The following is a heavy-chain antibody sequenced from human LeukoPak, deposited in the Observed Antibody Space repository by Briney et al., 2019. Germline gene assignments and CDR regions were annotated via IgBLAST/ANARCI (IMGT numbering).Heavy chain of an antibody. J-gene: IGHJ4*02. CDR1: GYSISSGYY. CDR2: IYHSGST. V-gene: IGHV4-38-2*02. CDR3: ARVSYYYGSGTLSTYYFDY. Sequence: NPSETLFLTCTVSGYSISSGYYWGWIRQPPGKGLEWIGSIYHSGSTYYNPSLKSRVTISVDTSKNQFSLKLSSVTAADTAVYYCARVSYYYGSGTLSTYYFDYWGQGTLVTVSS. D-gene: IGHD3-10*01.